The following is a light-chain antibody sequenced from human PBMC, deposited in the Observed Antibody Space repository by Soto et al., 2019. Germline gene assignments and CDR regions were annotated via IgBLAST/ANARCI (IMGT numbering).Light chain of an antibody. CDR2: DGS. J-gene: IGKJ4*01. CDR1: QDINHY. CDR3: QQYDNFPVS. V-gene: IGKV1-33*01. Sequence: DIQMTQSPSALSASVGDRVTITCQASQDINHYLNWYQQRPGKAPQSLIYDGSNLETEVPSRFSGSGAGTVFSLTIDNLQPEDVAKDYCQQYDNFPVSFGGGTKLEIK.